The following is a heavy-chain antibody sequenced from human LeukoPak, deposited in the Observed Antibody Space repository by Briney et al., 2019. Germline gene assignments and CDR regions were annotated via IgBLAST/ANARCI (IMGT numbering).Heavy chain of an antibody. Sequence: GESLKISCKGSGYSFTSYWIGWVRQMPGKGLEWMGIIYPGDSDTRYSPSFQGQVTISADKSISTAYLQWSSLKASDTAMYYCARPVYYDSSGYNSDAFDIWGQGTMVTVSS. J-gene: IGHJ3*02. CDR3: ARPVYYDSSGYNSDAFDI. D-gene: IGHD3-22*01. CDR2: IYPGDSDT. CDR1: GYSFTSYW. V-gene: IGHV5-51*01.